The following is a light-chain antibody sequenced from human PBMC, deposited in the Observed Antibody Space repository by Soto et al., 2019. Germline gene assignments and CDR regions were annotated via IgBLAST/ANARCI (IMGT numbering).Light chain of an antibody. Sequence: EIVMTQSPATLSVSPGERATLSFRASQSVNSNLAWYQQKPGQAPRLLIYGASTRATGIPARFSGSGSGTEFTLTISSLQSEDFALYYCQQYNNWPPPTYTFGQGTKLEIK. V-gene: IGKV3-15*01. CDR3: QQYNNWPPPTYT. CDR2: GAS. CDR1: QSVNSN. J-gene: IGKJ2*01.